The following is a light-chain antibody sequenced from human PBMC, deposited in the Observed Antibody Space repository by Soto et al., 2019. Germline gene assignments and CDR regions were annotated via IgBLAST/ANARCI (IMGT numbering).Light chain of an antibody. V-gene: IGLV2-14*01. CDR1: SSDIGGWNY. J-gene: IGLJ2*01. CDR2: EVS. Sequence: QSALTQPASVSGSPGQSITISCIGSSSDIGGWNYVSWYQQHPGKAPKLMTYEVSNRPSGVSNRSSGSKSGNTASLTISGLQAEDEADYYCSSYTDRSIPHVIFGGGTKVTVL. CDR3: SSYTDRSIPHVI.